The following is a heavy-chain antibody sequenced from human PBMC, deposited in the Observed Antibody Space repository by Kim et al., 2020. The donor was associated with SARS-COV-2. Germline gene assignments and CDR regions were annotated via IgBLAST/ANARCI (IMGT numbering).Heavy chain of an antibody. D-gene: IGHD6-19*01. CDR1: GYTFTSYG. Sequence: ASVKVSCKASGYTFTSYGISWVRQAPGQGLEGMGWISAYNGNTNYAQKLQGRVTMTTDTSTSTAYMELRSLRSDDTAVYYCARERGSSGWYYYYYGMDVWGQGTTVTVSS. CDR3: ARERGSSGWYYYYYGMDV. CDR2: ISAYNGNT. V-gene: IGHV1-18*01. J-gene: IGHJ6*02.